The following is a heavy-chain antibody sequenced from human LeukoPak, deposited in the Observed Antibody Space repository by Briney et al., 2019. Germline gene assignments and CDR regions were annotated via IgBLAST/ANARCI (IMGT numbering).Heavy chain of an antibody. CDR3: ARDRKDTATIDY. V-gene: IGHV1-69*04. CDR1: GGTFSSYT. J-gene: IGHJ4*02. CDR2: IIPILGIA. Sequence: SVKVSCKASGGTFSSYTISWVRQAPGQGLEWMGRIIPILGIANYAQKFQGRVTITADKSTSTAYMELSSLRSEDTAVYCCARDRKDTATIDYWGQGTLVTVSS. D-gene: IGHD2-15*01.